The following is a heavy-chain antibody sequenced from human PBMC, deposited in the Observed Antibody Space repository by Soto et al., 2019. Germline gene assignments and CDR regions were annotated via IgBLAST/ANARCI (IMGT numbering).Heavy chain of an antibody. Sequence: SETLSLTCTVSGDSISDYYWSWIRQPAGKGLEWIGRFYYSGNTKSNPSLKSRVTMSADTSKNQFSLSLRSVTAADSAIYYCERMYNSGFYRTEGDYFFYGMDVWGQGTTVTVSS. CDR1: GDSISDYY. CDR2: FYYSGNT. V-gene: IGHV4-4*07. J-gene: IGHJ6*02. CDR3: ERMYNSGFYRTEGDYFFYGMDV. D-gene: IGHD6-19*01.